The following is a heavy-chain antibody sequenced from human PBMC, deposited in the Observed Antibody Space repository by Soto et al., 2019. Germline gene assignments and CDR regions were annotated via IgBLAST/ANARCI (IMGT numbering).Heavy chain of an antibody. D-gene: IGHD3-10*01. CDR3: ARGSTIGRGATSWFDP. Sequence: QVQLVQSGAEVKKPGSSVKVSCKASGGTFSRYTINWVRQAPGQGLEWMGRIIPIAAIANYTQKFQGRVTITVDKSSTTAYMELSSLRSDDTAVYYCARGSTIGRGATSWFDPWGQGTLVTVSS. CDR2: IIPIAAIA. J-gene: IGHJ5*02. CDR1: GGTFSRYT. V-gene: IGHV1-69*02.